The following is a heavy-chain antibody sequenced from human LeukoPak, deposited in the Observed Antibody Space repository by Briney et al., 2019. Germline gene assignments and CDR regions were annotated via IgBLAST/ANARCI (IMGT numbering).Heavy chain of an antibody. CDR3: TRVKFQPRPYEAFDI. V-gene: IGHV4-59*01. D-gene: IGHD2-2*01. CDR2: IYYSGST. CDR1: GGSISSYY. Sequence: SETLSLTCTVSGGSISSYYWSWIRQPPGKGLEWIGYIYYSGSTNYNPSLKSRVTISVDTSKNQFSLKLSSVTAAHTAGYFCTRVKFQPRPYEAFDIWGRGTMVTVSS. J-gene: IGHJ3*02.